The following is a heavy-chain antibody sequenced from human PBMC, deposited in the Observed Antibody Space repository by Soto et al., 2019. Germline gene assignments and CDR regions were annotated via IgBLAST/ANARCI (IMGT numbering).Heavy chain of an antibody. Sequence: EVQLVESGGCLVKPGGSLRLSCAASGFTFSNAWMNWVRQAPGKGLEWVGRINSKTDGGTTDYAAPVEARFTILRDDSKDTRHLQMHSLNTAHTAVFYCTTDKVFGDSFDPWGQGTLVTVST. CDR3: TTDKVFGDSFDP. J-gene: IGHJ5*02. D-gene: IGHD3-10*02. CDR1: GFTFSNAW. CDR2: INSKTDGGTT. V-gene: IGHV3-15*07.